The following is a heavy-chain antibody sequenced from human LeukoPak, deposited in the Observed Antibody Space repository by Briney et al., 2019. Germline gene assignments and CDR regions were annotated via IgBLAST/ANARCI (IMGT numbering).Heavy chain of an antibody. CDR3: ARTEIRFLEWLLSGDLAPDRSYYFDY. Sequence: ASVKVSCKASGYTFTSYYMHWVRQAPGQGLEWMGWINPNSGGTNYAQKFQGRVTMTRDTSISTAYMELSRLRSDDTAVYYCARTEIRFLEWLLSGDLAPDRSYYFDYWGQGTLVTVSS. V-gene: IGHV1-2*02. CDR1: GYTFTSYY. J-gene: IGHJ4*02. D-gene: IGHD3-3*01. CDR2: INPNSGGT.